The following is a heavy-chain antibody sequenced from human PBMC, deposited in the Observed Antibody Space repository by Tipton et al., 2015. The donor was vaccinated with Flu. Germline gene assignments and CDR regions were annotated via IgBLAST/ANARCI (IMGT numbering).Heavy chain of an antibody. CDR1: GFTFGNYG. CDR3: ARDSDYGSGSYWIDY. J-gene: IGHJ4*02. D-gene: IGHD3-10*01. CDR2: ISYDGSNQ. Sequence: SLRLSCAASGFTFGNYGMFWVRQAPGKGLEWVTTISYDGSNQYYADSVKGRFTISRDNSKNMVYLQMNSLRAEDTAVYYCARDSDYGSGSYWIDYWGQGTLVIVSS. V-gene: IGHV3-30*13.